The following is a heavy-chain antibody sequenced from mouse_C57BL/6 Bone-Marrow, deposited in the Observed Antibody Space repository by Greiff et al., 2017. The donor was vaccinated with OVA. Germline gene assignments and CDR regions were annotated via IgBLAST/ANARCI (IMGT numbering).Heavy chain of an antibody. V-gene: IGHV1-77*01. CDR2: IGPGSGST. CDR1: GYTFTAYY. Sequence: LVESGAELVKPGASVKISCKASGYTFTAYYINWVKQRPGQGLEWIGQIGPGSGSTYYNEKFKGKATLTADKSSSTAHMQISSLPSEDSAVYFCARGYFDVGGTGTTVTVSS. J-gene: IGHJ1*03. CDR3: ARGYFDV.